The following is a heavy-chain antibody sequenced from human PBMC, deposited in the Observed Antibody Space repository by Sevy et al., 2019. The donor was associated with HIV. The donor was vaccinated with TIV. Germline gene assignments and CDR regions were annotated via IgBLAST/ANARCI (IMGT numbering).Heavy chain of an antibody. Sequence: SETLSLTCSVSGASISSTIYYWAWIRQSPGKGLEWFGSIHHSGSTYYNLSLKSRVTISVDTSKNQFSLKMNSVTAADTAVYYCAKHCSHYFDNSGYGEAFDIWGQGSKVTVSS. D-gene: IGHD3-22*01. CDR3: AKHCSHYFDNSGYGEAFDI. V-gene: IGHV4-39*01. CDR1: GASISSTIYY. CDR2: IHHSGST. J-gene: IGHJ3*02.